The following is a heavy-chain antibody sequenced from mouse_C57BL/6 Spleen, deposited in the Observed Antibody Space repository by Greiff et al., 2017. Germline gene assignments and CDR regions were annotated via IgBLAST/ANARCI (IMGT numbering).Heavy chain of an antibody. V-gene: IGHV1-55*01. D-gene: IGHD1-1*01. CDR3: ARSHGSSHWYFDV. CDR2: IYPGSGST. CDR1: GYTFTSYW. Sequence: VKLQQPGAELVKPGASVKMSCKASGYTFTSYWITWVKQRPGQGLEWIGDIYPGSGSTNYNEKFKSKATLTVDTSSSTAYMQLSSLTSEDSAVYYCARSHGSSHWYFDVWGTGTTVTVSS. J-gene: IGHJ1*03.